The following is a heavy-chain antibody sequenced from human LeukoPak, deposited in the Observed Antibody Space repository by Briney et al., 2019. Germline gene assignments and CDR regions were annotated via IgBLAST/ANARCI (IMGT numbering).Heavy chain of an antibody. J-gene: IGHJ4*02. V-gene: IGHV4-39*07. CDR1: GASFSSSPYF. CDR3: ARAGSSVAARPPDY. Sequence: PSETLSLTCTVSGASFSSSPYFWGWIRQPPGKGLDWIGSVSYGGSTYYNPALKSRVTISLDTSKNQFSLKVASVTAADTAVYYCARAGSSVAARPPDYWGQGTLVTVSS. D-gene: IGHD6-6*01. CDR2: VSYGGST.